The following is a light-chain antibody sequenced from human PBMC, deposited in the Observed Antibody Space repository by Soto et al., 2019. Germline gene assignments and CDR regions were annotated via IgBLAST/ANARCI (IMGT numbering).Light chain of an antibody. CDR3: QQYNSYSGT. CDR1: QSISSW. CDR2: KAT. Sequence: DIQMTQYPSTLSASVGDRVTITCRASQSISSWLAWYQQKAGKAPKLLLYKATSLETGVPSRFSGSGSGTEFTLTISSLQPDDFATYYCQQYNSYSGTFGQGTKVEIK. V-gene: IGKV1-5*03. J-gene: IGKJ1*01.